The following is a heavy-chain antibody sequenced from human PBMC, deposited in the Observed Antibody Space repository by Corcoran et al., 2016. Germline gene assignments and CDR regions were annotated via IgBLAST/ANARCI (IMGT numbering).Heavy chain of an antibody. V-gene: IGHV4-61*01. CDR3: ARDRLSGYRGYYYGMDV. J-gene: IGHJ6*02. D-gene: IGHD3-3*01. CDR2: IYYSGST. Sequence: QVQLHRSGPGLVKPAETLSLTGTVSCGAVRIGSYSWSWSRQPPAKGGEWIGYIYYSGSTNYNPSLKSRVTTSVDTSKNQFSLKLSSVTAADTAVYYCARDRLSGYRGYYYGMDVWGQGTTVTVSS. CDR1: CGAVRIGSYS.